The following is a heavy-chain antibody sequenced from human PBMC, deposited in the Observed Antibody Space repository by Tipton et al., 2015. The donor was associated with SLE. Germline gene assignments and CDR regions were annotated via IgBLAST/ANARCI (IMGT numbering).Heavy chain of an antibody. CDR2: FYSSGGT. CDR1: GASISSYY. V-gene: IGHV4-4*07. CDR3: ARNWNNWFDP. D-gene: IGHD1-1*01. Sequence: TLSLTCNVSGASISSYYWSWIWQPAGKGLEYIGRFYSSGGTNYNPSFKSRVTMSIDTSKNQFSLKLTSVTAADTAGYYCARNWNNWFDPWGQGTLVTVSS. J-gene: IGHJ5*02.